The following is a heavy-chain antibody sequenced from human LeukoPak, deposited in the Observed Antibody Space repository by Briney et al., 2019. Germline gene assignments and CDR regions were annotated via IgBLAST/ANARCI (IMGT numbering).Heavy chain of an antibody. V-gene: IGHV3-23*01. J-gene: IGHJ4*02. D-gene: IGHD6-13*01. CDR2: ITAGGGST. CDR1: GFPFSSYA. CDR3: AKGIG. Sequence: GGSLRLSCAASGFPFSSYAMSWVRQAPGWGLEWVSAITAGGGSTFYADSVKGRFTISRDNTKNTLYLQMNSLRAEDTAVYYCAKGIGWGQGTLVTVSS.